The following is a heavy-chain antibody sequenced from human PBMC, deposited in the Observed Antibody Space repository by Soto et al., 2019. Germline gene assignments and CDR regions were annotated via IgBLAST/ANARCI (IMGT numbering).Heavy chain of an antibody. V-gene: IGHV1-58*01. CDR1: GFTFTPSA. Sequence: SVKVSCKASGFTFTPSAVQWVRQARGQRLEWIGWIVAGSGNTKYAQKFQERVTITRDMSTSTAYMELGSLRSEDTAVYYCAANGGGNWYAGLGVWGQGTTVTVSS. CDR3: AANGGGNWYAGLGV. J-gene: IGHJ6*02. D-gene: IGHD1-1*01. CDR2: IVAGSGNT.